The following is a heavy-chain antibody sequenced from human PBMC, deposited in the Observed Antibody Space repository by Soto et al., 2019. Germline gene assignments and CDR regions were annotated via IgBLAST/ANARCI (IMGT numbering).Heavy chain of an antibody. J-gene: IGHJ6*02. CDR3: AKSPYSGYPGYYYYGMDV. CDR2: ISGSGGST. CDR1: GFTFSSYA. D-gene: IGHD5-12*01. Sequence: GGSLRLSCAASGFTFSSYAMSWVRQAPGKGLEWVSAISGSGGSTYYEDSVKGRFTIARDNSKNTLYLQMNSLRAEDTAVYYCAKSPYSGYPGYYYYGMDVWGQGTTVTVSS. V-gene: IGHV3-23*01.